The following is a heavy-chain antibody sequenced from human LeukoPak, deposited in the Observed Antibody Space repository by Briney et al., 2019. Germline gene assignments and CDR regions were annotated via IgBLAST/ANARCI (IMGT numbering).Heavy chain of an antibody. Sequence: GGSLRLSCAASGFTFSTYWMSWVRQAPGKGLEWVANIKEDGTEKYYVDSVKGRFIISRDNAKNSLYLQMNSLRAEDTAVCYCAFSTTVVVPATASAFDIWGQGTMVTVSS. V-gene: IGHV3-7*01. CDR2: IKEDGTEK. J-gene: IGHJ3*02. D-gene: IGHD2-2*01. CDR1: GFTFSTYW. CDR3: AFSTTVVVPATASAFDI.